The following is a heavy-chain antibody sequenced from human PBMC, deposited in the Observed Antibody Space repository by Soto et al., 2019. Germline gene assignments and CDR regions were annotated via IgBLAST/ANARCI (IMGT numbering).Heavy chain of an antibody. CDR2: IYHVGTS. Sequence: SETLSLTCTVSGDSLSSGRYYWTRLRQPPGKGLEWIGYIYHVGTSKYNPSLNSRATISLDTSKSQFSLRLRSVTAADTAVYFCARESIVGDTKFDPWGHGTLVTVFS. CDR1: GDSLSSGRYY. J-gene: IGHJ5*02. D-gene: IGHD1-26*01. V-gene: IGHV4-61*01. CDR3: ARESIVGDTKFDP.